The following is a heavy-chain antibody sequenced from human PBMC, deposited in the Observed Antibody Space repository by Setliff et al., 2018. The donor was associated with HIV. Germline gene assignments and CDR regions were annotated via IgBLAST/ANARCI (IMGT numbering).Heavy chain of an antibody. J-gene: IGHJ4*02. CDR1: GYNFASHW. Sequence: LGESLKISCRGSGYNFASHWIAWVRQMPGKGLEWMGIVYPDDSDSRYSPSFQGQVTISADKSVSTAYLQWSSLKASDTAMYYCARQAVDCSGGTCYSTSAVDYWGQGTLVTV. CDR3: ARQAVDCSGGTCYSTSAVDY. CDR2: VYPDDSDS. D-gene: IGHD2-15*01. V-gene: IGHV5-51*01.